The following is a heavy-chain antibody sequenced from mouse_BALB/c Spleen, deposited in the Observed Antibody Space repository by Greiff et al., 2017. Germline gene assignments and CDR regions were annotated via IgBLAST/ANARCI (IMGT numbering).Heavy chain of an antibody. CDR3: ARNGYDVEDY. CDR2: INSNGGST. Sequence: EVHLVESGGGLVQPGGSLKLSCAASGFTFSSYGMSWVRQTPDKRLELVATINSNGGSTYYPDSVKGRFTISRDNAKNTLYLQMSSLKSEDTAMYYCARNGYDVEDYWGQGTSVTVSS. J-gene: IGHJ4*01. CDR1: GFTFSSYG. V-gene: IGHV5-6-3*01. D-gene: IGHD2-2*01.